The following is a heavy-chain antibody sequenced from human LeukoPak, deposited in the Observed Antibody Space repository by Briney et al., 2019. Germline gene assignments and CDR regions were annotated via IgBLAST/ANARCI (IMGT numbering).Heavy chain of an antibody. CDR2: IKQDGSEK. D-gene: IGHD5-24*01. J-gene: IGHJ4*02. CDR3: AREGEMATILGDY. Sequence: PGGSLRLSCAASGFTFSSYWMSWVRQAPGKGLEWVANIKQDGSEKYYVDSVKGRFTISRDNAKNSLYLQMNSLRAEDTAVYYCAREGEMATILGDYWGQGTLVTVSS. V-gene: IGHV3-7*01. CDR1: GFTFSSYW.